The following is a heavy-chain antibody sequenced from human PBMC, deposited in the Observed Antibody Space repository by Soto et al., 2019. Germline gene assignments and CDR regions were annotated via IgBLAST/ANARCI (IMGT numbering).Heavy chain of an antibody. CDR1: GGSISSSSYY. J-gene: IGHJ5*02. CDR2: IYYSGST. Sequence: SETLSLTCTVSGGSISSSSYYWGWIRQPPGKGLEWIGSIYYSGSTYYNPSLKSRVTISVDTSKNQFSLKLSSVTAADTAVYYCAGHAPIAAAGTDWFDPWGQGTLATVSS. CDR3: AGHAPIAAAGTDWFDP. V-gene: IGHV4-39*01. D-gene: IGHD6-13*01.